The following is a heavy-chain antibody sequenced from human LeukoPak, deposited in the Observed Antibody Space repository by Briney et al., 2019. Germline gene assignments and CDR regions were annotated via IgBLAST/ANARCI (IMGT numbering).Heavy chain of an antibody. V-gene: IGHV3-30*02. CDR2: IRYDGSNK. D-gene: IGHD3-16*01. CDR1: GFTFSSYG. Sequence: GGSLRLSCAASGFTFSSYGMHWVRQAPGKGQEWVAFIRYDGSNKYYADSVKGRFTIPGDNSKNTLYLQMNSLRAEDTALYYCAKDAWGGKHFDYWGQGTLVTVSS. J-gene: IGHJ4*02. CDR3: AKDAWGGKHFDY.